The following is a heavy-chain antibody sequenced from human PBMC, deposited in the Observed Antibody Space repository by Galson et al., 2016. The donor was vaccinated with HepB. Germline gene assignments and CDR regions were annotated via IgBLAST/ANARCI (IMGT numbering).Heavy chain of an antibody. Sequence: SLRLSCAASGFQFKSFNMHWVRQSPGKGLGWVALIWHDGSRKYYSESVRGRFTTSRDNRMNTLYLQMNSLSVEDTAMYYCAREGYSGFGAVDYWGQGNLVTVSS. CDR3: AREGYSGFGAVDY. CDR1: GFQFKSFN. V-gene: IGHV3-33*01. J-gene: IGHJ4*02. D-gene: IGHD5-12*01. CDR2: IWHDGSRK.